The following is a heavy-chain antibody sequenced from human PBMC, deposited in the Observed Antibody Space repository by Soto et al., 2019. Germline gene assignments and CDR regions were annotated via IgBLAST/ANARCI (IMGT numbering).Heavy chain of an antibody. CDR3: ARSIGSTIVGVVIIRNYYGMDV. CDR1: GFTFSSYE. V-gene: IGHV3-48*03. CDR2: ISSSGSTI. J-gene: IGHJ6*02. D-gene: IGHD3-3*01. Sequence: GGSLRLSCAASGFTFSSYEMNWVRQAPGKGLEWVSYISSSGSTIYYADSVKGRFTISRDNAKNSLYLQMNSLRAEDTAVYYCARSIGSTIVGVVIIRNYYGMDVWGQGTTVTVSS.